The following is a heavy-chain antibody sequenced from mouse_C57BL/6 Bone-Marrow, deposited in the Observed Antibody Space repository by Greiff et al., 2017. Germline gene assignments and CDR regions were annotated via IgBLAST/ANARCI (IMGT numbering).Heavy chain of an antibody. Sequence: VQLQQSGAELVKPGASVKLSCKASGYTFTSYGITWVKQRPGQGLEWIGDIYPGSGSTNYNEKFKSKATLTVDTSSSTAYMQLSSLTSEDSAVYCCARVDDGYGYFDFWGQGTTLTVSS. V-gene: IGHV1-55*01. CDR2: IYPGSGST. D-gene: IGHD2-3*01. CDR3: ARVDDGYGYFDF. CDR1: GYTFTSYG. J-gene: IGHJ2*01.